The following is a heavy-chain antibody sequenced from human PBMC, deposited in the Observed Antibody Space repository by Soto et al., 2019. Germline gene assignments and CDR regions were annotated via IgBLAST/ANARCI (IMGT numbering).Heavy chain of an antibody. CDR2: IHNSGST. CDR3: ARRWSGNDY. D-gene: IGHD3-10*01. J-gene: IGHJ4*01. V-gene: IGHV4-59*01. Sequence: QVQLQESRPGLVKPSETLSLTCTVSGGSITSYYWSWIRQPQGKGLEWIGYIHNSGSTSYNPSLQSRVTISADVSKYQFSLDLRSVTAADTAVYYCARRWSGNDYWGHGTLVTVSS. CDR1: GGSITSYY.